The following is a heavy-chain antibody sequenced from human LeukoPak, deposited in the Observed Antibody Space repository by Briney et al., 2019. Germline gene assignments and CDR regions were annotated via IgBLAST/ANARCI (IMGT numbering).Heavy chain of an antibody. CDR1: GFTFSNAW. J-gene: IGHJ4*02. CDR3: AKAWALTYLGGVDS. Sequence: GGSLRLSCAASGFTFSNAWMSWVRQAPGKGLEWVSTLSGTGGNTYYADSVRGRFTTSRDNSKNTLYLQMNSLRAEDTAVYYCAKAWALTYLGGVDSWGQGTLVTVSS. D-gene: IGHD2-21*02. CDR2: LSGTGGNT. V-gene: IGHV3-23*01.